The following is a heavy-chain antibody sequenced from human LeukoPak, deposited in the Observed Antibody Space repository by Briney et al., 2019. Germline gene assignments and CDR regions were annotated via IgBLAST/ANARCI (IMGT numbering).Heavy chain of an antibody. CDR1: GGTFSGYA. CDR3: ARVSGYSSGWYLDY. D-gene: IGHD6-19*01. J-gene: IGHJ4*02. CDR2: IIPIFGTA. Sequence: GASVKVSCTASGGTFSGYAISWVRQAPGQGLEWMGGIIPIFGTANYAQKFQGRVTITADESTSTAYMELSSLRSEDTAVYYCARVSGYSSGWYLDYWGQGTLVTVSS. V-gene: IGHV1-69*13.